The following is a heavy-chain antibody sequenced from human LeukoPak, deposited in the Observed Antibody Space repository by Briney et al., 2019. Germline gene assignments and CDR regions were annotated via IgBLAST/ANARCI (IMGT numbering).Heavy chain of an antibody. D-gene: IGHD3-9*01. CDR2: IKQDGSEK. Sequence: GGSLRLSCAASGFSFSSYWMSWVRQAPGKGLEWVANIKQDGSEKDYVDSVKGRFTISRDNAKNSLYLQMNSLRGDDTAVYYCARVRGDRDILTGYFKLYFDYWGQGTLVTVTS. CDR1: GFSFSSYW. CDR3: ARVRGDRDILTGYFKLYFDY. J-gene: IGHJ4*02. V-gene: IGHV3-7*04.